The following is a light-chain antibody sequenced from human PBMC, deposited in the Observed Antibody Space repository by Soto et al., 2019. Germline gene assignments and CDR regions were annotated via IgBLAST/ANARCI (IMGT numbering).Light chain of an antibody. Sequence: QSALTQPASVSGSPGQSITISCTGTSSDVGSYNLVSWYQQHPGKAPKLMIYEGSKRPSGVSNRFSGSKSGNTASLTIPGLQAEDEADYYCCSYASSRSLVFGGGTQLTVL. CDR2: EGS. V-gene: IGLV2-23*01. CDR1: SSDVGSYNL. CDR3: CSYASSRSLV. J-gene: IGLJ2*01.